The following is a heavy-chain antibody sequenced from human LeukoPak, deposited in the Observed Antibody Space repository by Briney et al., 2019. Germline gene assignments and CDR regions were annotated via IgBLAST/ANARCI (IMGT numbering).Heavy chain of an antibody. D-gene: IGHD3-22*01. Sequence: PSETLSLTCAVSGYSISSGYYWGWIRQPPGKGLEWIGSIYHSGSTYYNPSLKSRVTISVDTSKNQFSLKLSSVTAADTAVYYCAQRVGYYDYWGQGTLVTVSS. CDR1: GYSISSGYY. CDR2: IYHSGST. V-gene: IGHV4-38-2*01. CDR3: AQRVGYYDY. J-gene: IGHJ4*02.